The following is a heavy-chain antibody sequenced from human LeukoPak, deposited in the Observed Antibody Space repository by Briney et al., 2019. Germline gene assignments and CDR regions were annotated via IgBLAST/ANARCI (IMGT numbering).Heavy chain of an antibody. CDR3: ARGGTYDFWSGYYAV. D-gene: IGHD3-3*01. CDR2: ISYDGSNK. J-gene: IGHJ4*02. V-gene: IGHV3-30-3*01. CDR1: GFTFSSYA. Sequence: GRSLRLSCAASGFTFSSYAMHWVSQAPGKGLEWVAVISYDGSNKYYADSVKGRFTISRDNSKNTLYLQMNSLRAEDTAVYYCARGGTYDFWSGYYAVWGQGTLVTVSS.